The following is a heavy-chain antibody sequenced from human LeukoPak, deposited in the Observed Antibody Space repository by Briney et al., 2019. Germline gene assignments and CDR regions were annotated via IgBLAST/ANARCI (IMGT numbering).Heavy chain of an antibody. D-gene: IGHD1-26*01. CDR2: IKEDASET. CDR1: GLTFSSSW. J-gene: IGHJ4*02. CDR3: MRGSPLDY. Sequence: GGSLRLSCAASGLTFSSSWMTWVRQAPGKGLEWVANIKEDASETNYVGSAMGRFAISRDNAKNTLYLQMNSLRVEDTAIYYCMRGSPLDYWGQGTQVTVSS. V-gene: IGHV3-7*01.